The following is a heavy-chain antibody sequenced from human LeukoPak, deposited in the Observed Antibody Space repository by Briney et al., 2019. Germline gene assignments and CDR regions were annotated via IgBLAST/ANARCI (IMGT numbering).Heavy chain of an antibody. J-gene: IGHJ4*02. CDR3: AREGREAAAVGTAFDY. Sequence: SETLSLTCAVSGGSLITANFFWGWIRQPPGKGLEWIGSVYYSGKTYYNPSLKSRVSISVDTPKNQFSLRLTSVTAADTAVYYCAREGREAAAVGTAFDYWGQGTLVTVSS. CDR2: VYYSGKT. V-gene: IGHV4-39*07. D-gene: IGHD6-13*01. CDR1: GGSLITANFF.